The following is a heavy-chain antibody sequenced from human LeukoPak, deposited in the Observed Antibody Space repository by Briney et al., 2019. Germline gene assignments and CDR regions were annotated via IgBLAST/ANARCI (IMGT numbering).Heavy chain of an antibody. J-gene: IGHJ4*02. CDR1: GFSLNTRGGG. Sequence: SGPTLVNPTQTLTLTCTFSGFSLNTRGGGVGWIRQPPGRALEWLALIYWDDYRRYSPSLKSRLTITKDTSKTQVVLTMTNMAPVDTATYFCAHRKNYYDSSVFDNWGQGTLVTVSS. V-gene: IGHV2-5*02. CDR2: IYWDDYR. CDR3: AHRKNYYDSSVFDN. D-gene: IGHD3-22*01.